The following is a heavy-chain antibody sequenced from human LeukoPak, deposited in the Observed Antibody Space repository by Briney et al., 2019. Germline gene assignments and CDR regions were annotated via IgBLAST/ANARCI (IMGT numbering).Heavy chain of an antibody. V-gene: IGHV7-4-1*02. J-gene: IGHJ4*02. CDR2: INNKTGNP. Sequence: ASVKVSCKASGYTFDSHGMNWVRQAPGQGLVWVGWINNKTGNPTYAQRFTGRFVFSLDTSVSTAYLEISSLRADDTAVYFCARDQESSTFDSWGRGTLVAVSS. D-gene: IGHD3-10*01. CDR1: GYTFDSHG. CDR3: ARDQESSTFDS.